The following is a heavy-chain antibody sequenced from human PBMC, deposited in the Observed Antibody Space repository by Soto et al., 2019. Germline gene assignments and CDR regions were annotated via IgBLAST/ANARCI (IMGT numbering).Heavy chain of an antibody. V-gene: IGHV1-18*01. Sequence: ASVKVSCKTSGYTFNTYGINWVRQAPGQGLELMGWISAYDGKTTYAEKFQGRVTLTTDTSTSTAYMELRSLRSDDTAIYYCARDPHEFWTSYWFDPWGQGTPFTVSS. CDR2: ISAYDGKT. CDR3: ARDPHEFWTSYWFDP. J-gene: IGHJ5*02. D-gene: IGHD3-3*01. CDR1: GYTFNTYG.